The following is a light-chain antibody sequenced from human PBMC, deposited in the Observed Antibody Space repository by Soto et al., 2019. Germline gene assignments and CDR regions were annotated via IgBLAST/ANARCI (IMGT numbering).Light chain of an antibody. CDR1: QSVSSR. CDR3: SQCINWPPWT. Sequence: EIVMTQSPATLSVSPGERATLSCRASQSVSSRLAWYQQKLGQSPRLLIHGASTRATGIPARFSGSGSGTGFTLTISGLQSEGFAVYYCSQCINWPPWTFGQGTKVEIK. CDR2: GAS. J-gene: IGKJ1*01. V-gene: IGKV3-15*01.